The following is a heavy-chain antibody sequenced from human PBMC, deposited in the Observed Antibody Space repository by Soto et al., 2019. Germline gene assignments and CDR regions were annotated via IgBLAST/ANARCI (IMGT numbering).Heavy chain of an antibody. CDR2: ISGTGVGT. Sequence: GGSLRLSCAASGFTFSNNAMSWVRQAPGKGLEWVSSISGTGVGTYYADSVKGRFTISRDNSKNTLFLQMNRLRAEDSAVYYCAKAISGTTGGMDVWGQGTTVTVS. CDR3: AKAISGTTGGMDV. V-gene: IGHV3-23*01. CDR1: GFTFSNNA. J-gene: IGHJ6*02. D-gene: IGHD1-20*01.